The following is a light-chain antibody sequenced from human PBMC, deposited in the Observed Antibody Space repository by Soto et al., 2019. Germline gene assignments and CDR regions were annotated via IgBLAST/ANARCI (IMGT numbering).Light chain of an antibody. Sequence: DIQMTQSPSSLSASVGDRVTITCQASQDITNYLNWYQQKPGKAPTLLIYDASNLETGVPSRFSGSGSGTDFTFTINSLQPEDIATYYCQQYDNVPPVAFGGGTKVEFK. CDR3: QQYDNVPPVA. J-gene: IGKJ4*01. CDR2: DAS. V-gene: IGKV1-33*01. CDR1: QDITNY.